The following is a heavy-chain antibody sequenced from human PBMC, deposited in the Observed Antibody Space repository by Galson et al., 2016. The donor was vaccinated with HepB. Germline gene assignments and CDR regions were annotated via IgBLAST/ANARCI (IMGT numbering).Heavy chain of an antibody. CDR2: IWYDGSNK. V-gene: IGHV3-33*06. CDR3: AKSGFFGELDK. J-gene: IGHJ4*02. Sequence: SLRLSCAASGFTFSSYGMHWVRQAPGKWLEWVAVIWYDGSNKYYADSVKGRFTTSRDNSKNTLFLRMNSVGVEDTAVYFCAKSGFFGELDKWGQGTGVVVSS. D-gene: IGHD3-10*01. CDR1: GFTFSSYG.